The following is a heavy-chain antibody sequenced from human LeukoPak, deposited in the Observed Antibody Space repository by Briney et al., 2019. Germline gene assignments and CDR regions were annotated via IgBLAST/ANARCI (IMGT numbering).Heavy chain of an antibody. V-gene: IGHV1-58*01. CDR1: GFTFTSSA. J-gene: IGHJ6*04. CDR3: AAVGTTDYYYGMDV. D-gene: IGHD4-17*01. CDR2: IVVGSGNT. Sequence: ASVNVSCKASGFTFTSSAVQWVRQARGQRLEWIGWIVVGSGNTNYAQKFQERVTITRDMSASTAYMELSSLRSEDTAVYYCAAVGTTDYYYGMDVWGKGTTVTVSS.